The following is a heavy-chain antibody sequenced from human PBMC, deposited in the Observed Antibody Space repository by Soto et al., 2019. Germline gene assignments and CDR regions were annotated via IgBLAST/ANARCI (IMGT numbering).Heavy chain of an antibody. J-gene: IGHJ4*02. Sequence: QVQLVQSGAEVKKPGSSVKVSCKASGGTFSSYTISWVRQAPGQGLEWMGRIIPILGIANYAQKFQGRVTHAADKPTSRDNLERSGLRSEDTAVYYCASDRIDDYGEPLGYWGQGTLGTGSS. CDR2: IIPILGIA. CDR3: ASDRIDDYGEPLGY. D-gene: IGHD4-17*01. V-gene: IGHV1-69*02. CDR1: GGTFSSYT.